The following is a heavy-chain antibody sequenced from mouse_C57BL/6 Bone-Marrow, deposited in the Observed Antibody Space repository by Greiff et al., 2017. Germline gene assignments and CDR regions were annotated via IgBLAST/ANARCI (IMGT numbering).Heavy chain of an antibody. J-gene: IGHJ2*01. D-gene: IGHD1-1*01. CDR2: INYDGSST. CDR3: ARDGYYYGSSPSYFDY. CDR1: GFTFSDYY. Sequence: EVKVVESEGGLVQPGSSMKLSCTASGFTFSDYYMAWVRQVPEKALEWVANINYDGSSTYYLDSLKSRFIISRDNAKNILYLQMSSLKSEDTATYYCARDGYYYGSSPSYFDYWGQGTTLTVSS. V-gene: IGHV5-16*01.